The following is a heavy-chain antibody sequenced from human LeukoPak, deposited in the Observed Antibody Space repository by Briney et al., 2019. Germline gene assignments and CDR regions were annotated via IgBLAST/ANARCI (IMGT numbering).Heavy chain of an antibody. Sequence: SQTLSLTCDISGNSVSSNSVTWNWIRQSPSRGLEWLGRTYYRSTWYNDYAVSVRGRITVNPDTSKNQFSVHLNSVTPEDTAVYYCARRLTQYDCFDPWGQGILVTVSS. D-gene: IGHD2-2*01. CDR2: TYYRSTWYN. V-gene: IGHV6-1*01. CDR3: ARRLTQYDCFDP. CDR1: GNSVSSNSVT. J-gene: IGHJ5*02.